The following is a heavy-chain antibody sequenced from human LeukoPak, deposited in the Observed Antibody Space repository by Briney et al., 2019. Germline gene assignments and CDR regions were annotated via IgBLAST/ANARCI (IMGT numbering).Heavy chain of an antibody. J-gene: IGHJ5*02. CDR3: AGTIFGVVRNNWFDP. V-gene: IGHV4-34*01. D-gene: IGHD3-3*01. CDR2: INHSGST. CDR1: GGSFSGYY. Sequence: SETLSLTCAVYGGSFSGYYWSWIRQPPGKGLEWIGEINHSGSTNYNPSLKSRVTISVDTSKNQFSLKLSSVTAADTAVYYCAGTIFGVVRNNWFDPWGQGTLVTVSS.